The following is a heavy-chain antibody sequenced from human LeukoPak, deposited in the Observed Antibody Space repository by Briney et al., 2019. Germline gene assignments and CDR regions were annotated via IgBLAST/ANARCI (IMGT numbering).Heavy chain of an antibody. CDR1: GGSISSGDYY. CDR2: IYYSGST. V-gene: IGHV4-30-4*01. J-gene: IGHJ4*02. D-gene: IGHD3-10*01. CDR3: AREYGITMVRGSH. Sequence: SETLSLTCTVSGGSISSGDYYWSWIRQPSGKGLEWIGYIYYSGSTYYNPSLKSRVTISVDTSKNQFSLKLSSVTAADTAVYYCAREYGITMVRGSHWGQGTLVTVSS.